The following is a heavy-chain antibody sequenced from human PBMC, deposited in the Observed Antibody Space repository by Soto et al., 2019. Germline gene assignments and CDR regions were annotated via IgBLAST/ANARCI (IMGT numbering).Heavy chain of an antibody. V-gene: IGHV4-34*01. J-gene: IGHJ6*03. CDR3: ARGRADDGLVRTYYYYYMDV. CDR1: GGSFSGYY. D-gene: IGHD4-17*01. Sequence: SETLSLTCAVYGGSFSGYYWSWIRQPPGKGLEWIGEINHSGSTNYNPSLKSRVTISVDTSKNQFSLKLSSVTAADTAVYYCARGRADDGLVRTYYYYYMDVWGKGTTVTVSS. CDR2: INHSGST.